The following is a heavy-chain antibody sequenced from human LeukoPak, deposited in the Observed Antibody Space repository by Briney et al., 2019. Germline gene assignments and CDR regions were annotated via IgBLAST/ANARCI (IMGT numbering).Heavy chain of an antibody. CDR1: GGSISSYY. CDR3: ARGWGYSGYTFDL. Sequence: PSETLSLTCTVSGGSISSYYWSWIRQPPGKGLEWIGYIYYSGSTNYNPSLKSRVTISVDTSKNQYSLKLSSVTAADTAVYYCARGWGYSGYTFDLWGQGTLVTVSS. J-gene: IGHJ5*02. CDR2: IYYSGST. V-gene: IGHV4-59*01. D-gene: IGHD5-12*01.